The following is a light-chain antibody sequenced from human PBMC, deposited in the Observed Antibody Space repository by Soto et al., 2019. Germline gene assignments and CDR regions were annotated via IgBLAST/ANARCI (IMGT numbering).Light chain of an antibody. V-gene: IGLV2-11*01. CDR1: SRDVGGYNY. CDR2: DVT. J-gene: IGLJ2*01. CDR3: CLYAGDYNLA. Sequence: QSALTQPRSVSGSPGQSGTISCTGTSRDVGGYNYVSWYQQHPDKAPKVMIYDVTKRPSEVPDRFSGSKSGNTASLTISGLQAEDEADYYCCLYAGDYNLALGGGTQLTVL.